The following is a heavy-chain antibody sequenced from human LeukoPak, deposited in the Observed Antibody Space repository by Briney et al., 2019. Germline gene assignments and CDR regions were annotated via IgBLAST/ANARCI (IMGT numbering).Heavy chain of an antibody. V-gene: IGHV3-11*04. CDR1: GFTFSDYY. Sequence: PGGSLRLSCAASGFTFSDYYMSWVRQAPGKGLEWVSYISSSGSTIYYADSVKGRFTISRDNAKNSLYLQMNSLRAEDTAVYYCAREIAAAPYYYYYYMDVWGKGTTVTVSS. CDR3: AREIAAAPYYYYYYMDV. D-gene: IGHD6-13*01. J-gene: IGHJ6*03. CDR2: ISSSGSTI.